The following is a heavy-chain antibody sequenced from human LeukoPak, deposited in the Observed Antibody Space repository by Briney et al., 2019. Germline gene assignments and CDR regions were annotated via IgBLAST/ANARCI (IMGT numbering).Heavy chain of an antibody. CDR2: IYTSGST. Sequence: NPSETLSLTCTVSGGSISSYYWSLIRRPAGKGLEWIGRIYTSGSTNYNPSLKSRVTISVDKSKNQFSLKLSSVTAADTAVYYCARDISLLYSSGWYGAYYFDYWGQGTLVTVSS. D-gene: IGHD6-19*01. V-gene: IGHV4-4*07. CDR3: ARDISLLYSSGWYGAYYFDY. J-gene: IGHJ4*02. CDR1: GGSISSYY.